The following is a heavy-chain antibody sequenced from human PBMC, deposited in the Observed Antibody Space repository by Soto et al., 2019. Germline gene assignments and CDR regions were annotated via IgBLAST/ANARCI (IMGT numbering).Heavy chain of an antibody. CDR2: IIPIFGTA. Sequence: EASVKVSCKASGGTFSSYAISWVRQAPGQGLEWMGGIIPIFGTANYAQKFQGRVTITADESTSTAYMELSSLRSEDTAVYYCARDPRLQYYFDYWGQGTLVTVSS. D-gene: IGHD4-4*01. V-gene: IGHV1-69*13. CDR1: GGTFSSYA. J-gene: IGHJ4*02. CDR3: ARDPRLQYYFDY.